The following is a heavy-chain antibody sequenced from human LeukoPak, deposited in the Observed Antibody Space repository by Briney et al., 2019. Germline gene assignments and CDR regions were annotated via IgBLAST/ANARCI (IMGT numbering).Heavy chain of an antibody. CDR1: GYTFTRYY. Sequence: GASVKVSCKASGYTFTRYYMHWVRQAPGQGLEWMGWINPNSGGTNYAQKFQGRVTMTRDTSISAAYMELSRLRSDDTAVYYCARDSGYGGNSIDYWGQGTLVTVSS. V-gene: IGHV1-2*02. CDR2: INPNSGGT. D-gene: IGHD4-23*01. J-gene: IGHJ4*02. CDR3: ARDSGYGGNSIDY.